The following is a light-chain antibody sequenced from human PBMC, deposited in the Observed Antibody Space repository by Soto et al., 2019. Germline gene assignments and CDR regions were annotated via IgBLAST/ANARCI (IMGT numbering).Light chain of an antibody. CDR1: QSVARSF. J-gene: IGKJ3*01. Sequence: EIVLTQSPGTLSLSPGERVTLSCRASQSVARSFLAWYQQKRGQAPRLLIYGASSRATGIPDRFSGSGSGTYLTSTISRQEPEDFAVYYCHQYGSSPRAFGPGTKVDIK. CDR3: HQYGSSPRA. V-gene: IGKV3-20*01. CDR2: GAS.